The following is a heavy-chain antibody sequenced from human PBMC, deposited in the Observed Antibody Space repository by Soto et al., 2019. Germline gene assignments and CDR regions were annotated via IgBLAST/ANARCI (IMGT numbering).Heavy chain of an antibody. J-gene: IGHJ4*02. Sequence: GGSLRLSCAASGFTFSSYWMSWVRQAPGKGLEWVANIKQDGSEKYYVDSVKGRFTISRDNAKNSLYLQMNSLRAEDTAVYYCARDAWGDIVVVPAAEPPYYFDYWGQGTLVTVSS. CDR1: GFTFSSYW. V-gene: IGHV3-7*01. CDR2: IKQDGSEK. D-gene: IGHD2-2*01. CDR3: ARDAWGDIVVVPAAEPPYYFDY.